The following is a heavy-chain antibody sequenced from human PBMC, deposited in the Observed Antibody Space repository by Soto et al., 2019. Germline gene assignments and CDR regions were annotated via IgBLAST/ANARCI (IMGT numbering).Heavy chain of an antibody. J-gene: IGHJ6*02. CDR1: GFTFNNYG. D-gene: IGHD6-25*01. CDR2: IWNDGNGY. CDR3: ARRQISPPTRGAASARGAMDD. Sequence: QVQLVESGGGVVQPGRSLRLSCAASGFTFNNYGMHWVRQAPGKGLEWVAVIWNDGNGYYYANSVKGRFTISRDNYKNTLYLQMSSLGAEDTAVYYWARRQISPPTRGAASARGAMDDLVQGTTVTVSS. V-gene: IGHV3-33*01.